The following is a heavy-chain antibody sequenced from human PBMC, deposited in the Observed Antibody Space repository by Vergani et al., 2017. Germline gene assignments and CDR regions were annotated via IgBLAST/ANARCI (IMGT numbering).Heavy chain of an antibody. J-gene: IGHJ5*01. CDR2: IYYSGST. Sequence: QVQLQESGPGLVKPSQTLSLTCTVSGGSISSGDYYWSWIRQPPGKGLEWIGYIYYSGSTYYNPSLKSRVTISVDTSKNQFSLKLSSVTAAYTAVYYCAREVIAAAGTAPWFDSWGQGTLVTVSS. D-gene: IGHD6-13*01. CDR3: AREVIAAAGTAPWFDS. V-gene: IGHV4-30-4*08. CDR1: GGSISSGDYY.